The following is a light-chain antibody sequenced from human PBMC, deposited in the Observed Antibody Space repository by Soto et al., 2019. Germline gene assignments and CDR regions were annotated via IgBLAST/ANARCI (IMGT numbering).Light chain of an antibody. J-gene: IGKJ3*01. CDR1: QNISSY. Sequence: DIQMTQSPSSLSASVGDRVTITCRAGQNISSYLNWYQQKPGKAPNLLIHAASSLQSGVPSRFSGSGSGTDFTLTISSLQPEDFATYYCQQSYGTLFTFGPGTKVDIK. V-gene: IGKV1-39*01. CDR3: QQSYGTLFT. CDR2: AAS.